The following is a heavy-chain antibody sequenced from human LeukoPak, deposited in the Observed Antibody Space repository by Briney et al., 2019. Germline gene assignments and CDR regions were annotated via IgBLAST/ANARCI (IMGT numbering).Heavy chain of an antibody. J-gene: IGHJ4*02. D-gene: IGHD4-17*01. Sequence: PGGSLRLSCAASGFTFSSYSMNWVRQAPGKGLGWVSSISSSSSYIYYAESVRGRFTISRDNAKNSLYLQMNSLRAEDTAVYYCARDTNVDSFFDYRGQATLVTVSS. CDR2: ISSSSSYI. CDR3: ARDTNVDSFFDY. V-gene: IGHV3-21*01. CDR1: GFTFSSYS.